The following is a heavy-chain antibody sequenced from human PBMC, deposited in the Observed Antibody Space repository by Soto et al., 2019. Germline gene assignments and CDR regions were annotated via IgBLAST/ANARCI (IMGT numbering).Heavy chain of an antibody. CDR2: ISYDGSNK. J-gene: IGHJ4*02. CDR3: AKDSYKVVVTPEFDY. CDR1: GFTFSSYG. Sequence: QVQLVESGGGVVQPGRSLRLSCAASGFTFSSYGMHWVRQAPGKGLEWMAVISYDGSNKYYADSVKGRFTISRDNSKNTLYLQMNRLRAEDTAVYYCAKDSYKVVVTPEFDYWGQGTLVTVSS. D-gene: IGHD2-21*02. V-gene: IGHV3-30*18.